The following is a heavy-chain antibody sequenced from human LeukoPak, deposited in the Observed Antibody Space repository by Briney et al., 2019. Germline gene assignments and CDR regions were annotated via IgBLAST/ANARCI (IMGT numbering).Heavy chain of an antibody. CDR1: GYTFTGYY. Sequence: ASVKVSCKASGYTFTGYYMHWVRQAPGQGLEWMGWINPNSGGTNYAQKFQGWVTMTRDTSISAAYMELSRLRSDDTAVYYCARTVEYSSSSPPGWNDYWGQGTLVTVSS. CDR2: INPNSGGT. D-gene: IGHD6-6*01. CDR3: ARTVEYSSSSPPGWNDY. V-gene: IGHV1-2*04. J-gene: IGHJ4*02.